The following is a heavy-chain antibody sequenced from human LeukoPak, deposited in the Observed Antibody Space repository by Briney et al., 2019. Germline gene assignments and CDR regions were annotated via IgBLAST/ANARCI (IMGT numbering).Heavy chain of an antibody. D-gene: IGHD3-10*01. CDR2: IIPIFGTA. Sequence: GSSVKVSCKASGCTFSSYAISWVRQAPGQGLEWMGGIIPIFGTANYAQKFQGRVTITADKSTSTAYMELSSLRSEDTAVYYCARQTTMVRGVFDAFDIWGQGTMVTVSS. CDR3: ARQTTMVRGVFDAFDI. CDR1: GCTFSSYA. V-gene: IGHV1-69*06. J-gene: IGHJ3*02.